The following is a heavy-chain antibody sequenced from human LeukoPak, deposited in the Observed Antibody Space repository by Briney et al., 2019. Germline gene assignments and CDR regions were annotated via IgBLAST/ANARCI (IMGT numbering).Heavy chain of an antibody. D-gene: IGHD2/OR15-2a*01. CDR2: IYSGGST. Sequence: GGSLRLSCAASGFTVSSNYMSWVRQAPGKGLEWVSVIYSGGSTYYADSVKGRFTISRDNSKNTLYLLMNSLRAEDTAVYYSAKPGRSTTSGYWGPGILVTVSS. CDR1: GFTVSSNY. V-gene: IGHV3-53*01. J-gene: IGHJ4*02. CDR3: AKPGRSTTSGY.